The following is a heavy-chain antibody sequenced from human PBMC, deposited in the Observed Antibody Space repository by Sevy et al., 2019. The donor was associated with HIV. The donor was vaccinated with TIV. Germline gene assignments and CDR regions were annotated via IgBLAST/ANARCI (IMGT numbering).Heavy chain of an antibody. V-gene: IGHV3-49*04. Sequence: GGCLRLSCRASGFTFDDYTMSWVRQAPGKGLEWVAFIRSKAYGGTTEYAASVKGRFTISRDDSKKTLYLQMNSLRSEDTGVYYCSTDPIILLLVTDGKDVWGQGTTVTVSS. CDR2: IRSKAYGGTT. D-gene: IGHD2-8*01. CDR3: STDPIILLLVTDGKDV. J-gene: IGHJ6*02. CDR1: GFTFDDYT.